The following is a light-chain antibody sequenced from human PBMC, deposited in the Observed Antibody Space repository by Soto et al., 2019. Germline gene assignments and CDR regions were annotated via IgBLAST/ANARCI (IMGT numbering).Light chain of an antibody. J-gene: IGKJ5*01. V-gene: IGKV1-17*01. CDR3: LQHNSYPSIT. CDR1: QSISSY. Sequence: DIQMTQSPSSLSASVGDRVTIAFRASQSISSYLNWYQQKPGKAPKVLIYGASNLQSGVPSRFSGSGSGTEFTLTISSLQPEDFATYYCLQHNSYPSITFGQGTRLEIK. CDR2: GAS.